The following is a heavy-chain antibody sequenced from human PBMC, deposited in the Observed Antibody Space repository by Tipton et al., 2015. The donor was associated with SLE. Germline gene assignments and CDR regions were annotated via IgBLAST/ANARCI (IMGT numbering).Heavy chain of an antibody. V-gene: IGHV3-7*01. J-gene: IGHJ2*01. Sequence: SLRLSCAASGFTFSSYWMSWVRQAPGKGLEWVANIKQDGSEKYYVDSVKGRFTISRDNAKNTLYLQMNSLRAEDTAVYYCARDRPFYGDYGYFDLWGRGTLVTVSS. CDR3: ARDRPFYGDYGYFDL. CDR1: GFTFSSYW. CDR2: IKQDGSEK. D-gene: IGHD4-17*01.